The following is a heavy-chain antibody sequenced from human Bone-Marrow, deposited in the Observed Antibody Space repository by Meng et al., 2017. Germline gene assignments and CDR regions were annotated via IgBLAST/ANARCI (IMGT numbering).Heavy chain of an antibody. CDR3: ARGSDPYDYVWGSYRYKYYFDY. D-gene: IGHD3-16*02. CDR2: ISSSGSTI. V-gene: IGHV3-48*03. Sequence: GESLKISCAASGFTFDDYAMHWVRQAPGKGLEWVSYISSSGSTIYYADSVKGRFTISRDNAKNSLYLQMNSLRAEDTAVYYCARGSDPYDYVWGSYRYKYYFDYWGQGTLVTVSS. CDR1: GFTFDDYA. J-gene: IGHJ4*02.